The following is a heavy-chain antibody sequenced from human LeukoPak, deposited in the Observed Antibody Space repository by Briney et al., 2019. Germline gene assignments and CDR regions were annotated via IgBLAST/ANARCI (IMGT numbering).Heavy chain of an antibody. CDR1: GGSTNSYY. D-gene: IGHD5-24*01. CDR2: MYYSGGT. V-gene: IGHV4-59*01. J-gene: IGHJ4*02. CDR3: TRRCKDAYTLYCFDY. Sequence: PSETLSLTCTVSGGSTNSYYWSWNRQPPGKGLEWIGHMYYSGGTNYNPSLKSRVTISVDTSKNQFSLKLSSVTAADTAVYYCTRRCKDAYTLYCFDYWGQGTLVTVSS.